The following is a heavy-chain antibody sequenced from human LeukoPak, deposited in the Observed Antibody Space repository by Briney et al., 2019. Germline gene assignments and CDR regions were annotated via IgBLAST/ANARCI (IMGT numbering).Heavy chain of an antibody. CDR2: FTGSGGGT. V-gene: IGHV3-23*01. CDR1: GFTFSSYG. D-gene: IGHD6-13*01. CDR3: AKGINSSPNWFDP. J-gene: IGHJ5*02. Sequence: PGGSLRLSCAASGFTFSSYGMSWVRQAPGKGLEWVSTFTGSGGGTYYADSVKGRFTISRDNSKNTLYLQMSGLRAEDTAAYYCAKGINSSPNWFDPWGQGTLVTVSS.